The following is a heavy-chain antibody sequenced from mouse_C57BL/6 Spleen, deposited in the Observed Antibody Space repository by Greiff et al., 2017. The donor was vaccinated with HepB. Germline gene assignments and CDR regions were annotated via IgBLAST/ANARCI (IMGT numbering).Heavy chain of an antibody. D-gene: IGHD1-1*01. CDR3: ARSFGSSFCFAY. Sequence: QVQLKQPGAELVMPGASVKLSCKASGYTFTSYWMHWVKQRPGQGLEWIVEIDPSDSYTNYNQKFKGKSTLTVDKSSSTAYMQLGSLTSEDSAVYYCARSFGSSFCFAYWGQGTLVTVSA. CDR2: IDPSDSYT. CDR1: GYTFTSYW. V-gene: IGHV1-69*01. J-gene: IGHJ3*01.